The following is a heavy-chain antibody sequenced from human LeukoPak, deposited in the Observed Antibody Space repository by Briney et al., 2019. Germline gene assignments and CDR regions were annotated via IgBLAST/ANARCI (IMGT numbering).Heavy chain of an antibody. CDR3: AKTEAWGYCSGGSCYGNWFDP. CDR2: ISGSGGST. CDR1: GFTFSSYA. Sequence: GGSLRLSCAASGFTFSSYAMSWVRQAPGKGLEWVSAISGSGGSTYYADSVKGRFTISRDNSKNTLYLQMNSLRAEDTAVYYCAKTEAWGYCSGGSCYGNWFDPWGQGTLVTVSS. V-gene: IGHV3-23*01. J-gene: IGHJ5*02. D-gene: IGHD2-15*01.